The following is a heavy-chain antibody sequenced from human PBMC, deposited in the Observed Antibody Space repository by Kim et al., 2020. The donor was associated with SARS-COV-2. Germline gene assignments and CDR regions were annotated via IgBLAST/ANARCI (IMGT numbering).Heavy chain of an antibody. J-gene: IGHJ5*02. V-gene: IGHV3-33*06. CDR2: IWNDGNIK. CDR1: GFTFNTFA. Sequence: GGSLRHSCAASGFTFNTFAMHWVRQAPGKGLEWVALIWNDGNIKNYADSVKARFTIPGDNSKNTLYLQMNSLRAENTAMYYWAKDIRFDSSGYFYLWGQGTLVTVSS. D-gene: IGHD3-22*01. CDR3: AKDIRFDSSGYFYL.